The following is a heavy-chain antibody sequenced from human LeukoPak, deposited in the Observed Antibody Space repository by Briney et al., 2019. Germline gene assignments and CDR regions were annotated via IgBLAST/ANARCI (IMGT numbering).Heavy chain of an antibody. Sequence: GGSLRLSCAASGFTFSSYAMNWVRQAPGKGLEWVAFISYDGSNKYYADSVKGRFTISRDNSKNTLYLQMNSLRAEDTAVYYCARALDFWSGYNYGMDVWGQGTTVTVSS. V-gene: IGHV3-30-3*01. CDR3: ARALDFWSGYNYGMDV. CDR1: GFTFSSYA. J-gene: IGHJ6*02. CDR2: ISYDGSNK. D-gene: IGHD3-3*01.